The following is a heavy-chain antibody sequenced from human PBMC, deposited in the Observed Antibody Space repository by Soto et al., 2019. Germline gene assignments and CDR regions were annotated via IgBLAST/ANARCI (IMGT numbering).Heavy chain of an antibody. CDR1: GCTFITYV. D-gene: IGHD2-21*01. CDR3: TRVERNDL. V-gene: IGHV3-23*01. CDR2: IGASGVGT. J-gene: IGHJ4*02. Sequence: GGSLRLSCVASGCTFITYVMTWVRQAPGKGLEWVSTIGASGVGTYYADSVKGRFTISRDNSKNTLYLQMNSLRDEDTAAYFCTRVERNDLWGQGTLVTVSS.